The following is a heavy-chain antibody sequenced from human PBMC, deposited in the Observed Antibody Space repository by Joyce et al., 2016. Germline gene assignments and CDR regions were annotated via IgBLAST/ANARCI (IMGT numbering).Heavy chain of an antibody. J-gene: IGHJ6*02. CDR1: GFTFDDYA. D-gene: IGHD2-2*02. CDR2: ISWKSGSI. V-gene: IGHV3-9*01. Sequence: EVQLVESGGGLVQPGRSLRLSCAASGFTFDDYAMHWVRQAPGEWMGLFSKISWKSGSIGYADSVKGRFTISRDKAKNALYLQMNSLRAEDTVLYYCAKDGYCSSIRCYTYGYYYYYGMDVWGQGTTVTVSS. CDR3: AKDGYCSSIRCYTYGYYYYYGMDV.